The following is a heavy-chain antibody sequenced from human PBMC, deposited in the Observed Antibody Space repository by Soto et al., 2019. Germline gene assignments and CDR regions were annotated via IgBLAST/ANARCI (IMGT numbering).Heavy chain of an antibody. CDR1: GFTFSGYS. J-gene: IGHJ6*02. D-gene: IGHD2-8*01. V-gene: IGHV3-21*01. CDR2: ISGPSIYI. Sequence: EVQLVESGGGLIKHGGSLRLSCVASGFTFSGYSINWVRHAPGKGLEWVSYISGPSIYIYYADSVKGRFTISRDNAKSAVYLQMNSLRAEDTAVYYCARRFRNGFNVWGQGTTVSVSS. CDR3: ARRFRNGFNV.